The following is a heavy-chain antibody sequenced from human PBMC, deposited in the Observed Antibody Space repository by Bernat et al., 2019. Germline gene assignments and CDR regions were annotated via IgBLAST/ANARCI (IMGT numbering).Heavy chain of an antibody. CDR3: TTELSVGYCSGGSCDPRGY. Sequence: EVQLVESGGGLVKPGGSLRLSCAASGFTFSNAWMSWVRQAPGKGLEWVGRIKSKTDGGTTDYAAPVKGRFTISRDDSKNTLYLQMNSLKTEDTAVYYCTTELSVGYCSGGSCDPRGYWGQGTLVTVSS. CDR1: GFTFSNAW. V-gene: IGHV3-15*01. CDR2: IKSKTDGGTT. D-gene: IGHD2-15*01. J-gene: IGHJ4*02.